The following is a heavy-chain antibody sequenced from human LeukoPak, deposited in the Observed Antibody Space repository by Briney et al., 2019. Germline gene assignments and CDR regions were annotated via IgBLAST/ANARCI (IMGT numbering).Heavy chain of an antibody. V-gene: IGHV4-30-4*08. Sequence: SESLSLTCTVSGGSVSSGDYYWSWIRQPPGKGLEWIGYIYYSGSTYYNPSLKSRVTISVDTSKNQFSLKLSSVTAADTAVYYCARDLFSPEGDAFDIWGQGTMGTVSS. CDR2: IYYSGST. J-gene: IGHJ3*02. CDR3: ARDLFSPEGDAFDI. CDR1: GGSVSSGDYY. D-gene: IGHD1-14*01.